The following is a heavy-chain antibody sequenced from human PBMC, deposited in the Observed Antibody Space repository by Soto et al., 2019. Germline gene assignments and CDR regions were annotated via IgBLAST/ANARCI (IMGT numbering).Heavy chain of an antibody. Sequence: GGSLRLSCAASGFTFSNYAMHWVRQAPGKGLEWLAIISYDGDNEYYADSVRGRFTISRDNSKNTLYLQMNSLRAEDTAVYYCAHRNYYESRGYYYYFDYWGQGNLVPVSS. CDR1: GFTFSNYA. J-gene: IGHJ4*02. CDR3: AHRNYYESRGYYYYFDY. V-gene: IGHV3-30*03. CDR2: ISYDGDNE. D-gene: IGHD3-22*01.